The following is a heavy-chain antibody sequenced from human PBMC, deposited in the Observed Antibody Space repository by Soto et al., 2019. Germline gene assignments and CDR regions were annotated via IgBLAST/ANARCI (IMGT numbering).Heavy chain of an antibody. J-gene: IGHJ6*02. D-gene: IGHD6-19*01. V-gene: IGHV4-34*01. CDR3: ARAINSSGLSFYYYYGMDV. Sequence: SETLSLTCAVYGGSFSGCYWSWIRQPPGKGLEWIGEINHSGSTNYNPSLKSRVTISVDTSKNQFSLKLSSVTAADTAVYYCARAINSSGLSFYYYYGMDVWGQGTTVTVS. CDR2: INHSGST. CDR1: GGSFSGCY.